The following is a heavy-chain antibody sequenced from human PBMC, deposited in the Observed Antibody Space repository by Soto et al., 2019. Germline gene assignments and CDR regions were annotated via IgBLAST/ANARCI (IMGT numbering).Heavy chain of an antibody. J-gene: IGHJ6*03. V-gene: IGHV3-30*18. CDR2: ISYDGSNK. Sequence: PGGSRRLSCAASGFTFSSYGMHWVRQAPGKGLEWVAVISYDGSNKYYADSVKGRFTISRDNSKNTLYLQMNSLRAEDTAVYYCAKSITIFGVVIQKPTFNYYYMDVWGKGTTVTVSS. CDR3: AKSITIFGVVIQKPTFNYYYMDV. D-gene: IGHD3-3*01. CDR1: GFTFSSYG.